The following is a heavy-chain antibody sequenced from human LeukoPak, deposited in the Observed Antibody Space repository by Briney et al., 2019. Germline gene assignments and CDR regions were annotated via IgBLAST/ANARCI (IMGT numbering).Heavy chain of an antibody. CDR3: ASDYGGDHFDI. Sequence: ASVKVSCKASGYTFTSYYMHWVRQAPGQGLEWMGIINPSGGSTSYAQKFQGRVTMARDTSTSTVYMELSSLRSEDTAVYYCASDYGGDHFDIWGQGTMVTVSS. V-gene: IGHV1-46*01. J-gene: IGHJ3*02. CDR1: GYTFTSYY. CDR2: INPSGGST. D-gene: IGHD4-23*01.